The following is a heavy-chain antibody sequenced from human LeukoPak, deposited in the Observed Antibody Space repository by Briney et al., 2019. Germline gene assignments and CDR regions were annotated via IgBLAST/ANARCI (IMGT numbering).Heavy chain of an antibody. Sequence: PSETLSLTCTVSGGSISSSSYYWGWIRQPPGKGLEWIGSIYYSGSTYYNPSLKSRVTISVDTSKNQFSLKLSSVTAADTAVYYCARHGASIVGATDLDYWGQGTLVTVSS. V-gene: IGHV4-39*01. J-gene: IGHJ4*02. CDR1: GGSISSSSYY. CDR3: ARHGASIVGATDLDY. CDR2: IYYSGST. D-gene: IGHD1-26*01.